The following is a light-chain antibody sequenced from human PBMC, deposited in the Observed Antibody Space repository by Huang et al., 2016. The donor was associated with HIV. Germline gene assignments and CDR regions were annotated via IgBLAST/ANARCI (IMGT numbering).Light chain of an antibody. CDR2: AAS. V-gene: IGKV1-39*01. CDR1: QSISRH. CDR3: QQTGT. J-gene: IGKJ1*01. Sequence: EIQMTQSPSSLSASVGDRVTITCRASQSISRHLSWYQQKPGKAPKVLIYAASTLQSGVPSRFSGSGSGTDFTLTISNPQPEDFATYYCQQTGTFGQGTKVEIK.